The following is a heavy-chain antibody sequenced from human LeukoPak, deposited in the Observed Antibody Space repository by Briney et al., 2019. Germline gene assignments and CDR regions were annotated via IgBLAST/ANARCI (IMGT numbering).Heavy chain of an antibody. V-gene: IGHV4-38-2*01. CDR2: IYHSGST. D-gene: IGHD3-10*01. CDR3: ASYYGSGGGIDY. Sequence: SETLSLTCAVSGYSISSGYYWGWIRQPPGKGXXWIGSIYHSGSTYYNPSLKSRVTISVDTSKNQFSLKLSSVTAADTAVYYCASYYGSGGGIDYWGQGTLVTVSS. CDR1: GYSISSGYY. J-gene: IGHJ4*02.